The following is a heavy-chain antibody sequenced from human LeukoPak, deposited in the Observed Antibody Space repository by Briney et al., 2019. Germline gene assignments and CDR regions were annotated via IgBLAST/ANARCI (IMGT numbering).Heavy chain of an antibody. CDR3: ARGENYVWGLYRGVFN. CDR2: INPISGGT. CDR1: GYTVTGYY. D-gene: IGHD3-16*01. Sequence: GASVKVSCKASGYTVTGYYMHWVRQPPGQGRECMGRINPISGGTKYAQKIPGRATMTRDESISTAYMERSRPRSDATAVSYSARGENYVWGLYRGVFNWGDG. V-gene: IGHV1-2*06. J-gene: IGHJ6*01.